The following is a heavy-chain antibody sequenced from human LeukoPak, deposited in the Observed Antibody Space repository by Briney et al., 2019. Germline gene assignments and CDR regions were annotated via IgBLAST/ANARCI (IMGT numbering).Heavy chain of an antibody. CDR3: AGAGVSSSWSYNWFDP. V-gene: IGHV4-39*01. CDR2: IYYSGST. J-gene: IGHJ5*02. D-gene: IGHD6-13*01. CDR1: GGSISSSSYY. Sequence: SETLSLTCTVSGGSISSSSYYWGWIRQPPGKGLEWIGSIYYSGSTYYNPSLKSRVTISVDTSKNQFSLKLSSVTAADTAVYYCAGAGVSSSWSYNWFDPWGQGTLVTVSS.